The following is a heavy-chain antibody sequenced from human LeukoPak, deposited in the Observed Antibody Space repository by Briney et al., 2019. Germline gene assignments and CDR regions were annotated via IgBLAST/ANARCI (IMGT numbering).Heavy chain of an antibody. V-gene: IGHV3-48*01. CDR3: AKDAAVALDY. D-gene: IGHD6-19*01. Sequence: RSLRLSCPAAGFIFSEFSINWVRQPPRKWLEWLSYISGRGGTVYYADSVEDRFTISRDNGQSSLYLQTNGLRAEDTAVYYCAKDAAVALDYWGQGTLVTVSS. CDR2: ISGRGGTV. CDR1: GFIFSEFS. J-gene: IGHJ4*02.